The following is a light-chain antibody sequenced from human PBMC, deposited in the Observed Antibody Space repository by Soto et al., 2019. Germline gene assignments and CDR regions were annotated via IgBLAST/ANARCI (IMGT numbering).Light chain of an antibody. J-gene: IGLJ2*01. CDR3: GTWDSSLSAVV. CDR2: DNN. CDR1: SSNIGNNF. Sequence: QSVLTQPPSVSAAPGQKVTISCSGSSSNIGNNFVSWYQQLPGTAPKLLIYDNNKRPSGIPDRFSGSKSGTSATLAITGLQTGHEADYYCGTWDSSLSAVVFGGGTKVTVL. V-gene: IGLV1-51*01.